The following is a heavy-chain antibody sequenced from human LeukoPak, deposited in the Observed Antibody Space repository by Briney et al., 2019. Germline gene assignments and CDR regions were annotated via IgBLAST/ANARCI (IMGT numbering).Heavy chain of an antibody. J-gene: IGHJ4*02. CDR3: ARGRILEWLTALDY. Sequence: PSETLSLTCTVSGGSISSGDYYWSWIRQPPGKGLEWIGYIYYSGSTYYNPSLKSRVTLSVDTSKNQFSLKLSSVTAADTAVYYCARGRILEWLTALDYWGQGTLVTVSS. CDR1: GGSISSGDYY. V-gene: IGHV4-30-4*08. D-gene: IGHD3-3*01. CDR2: IYYSGST.